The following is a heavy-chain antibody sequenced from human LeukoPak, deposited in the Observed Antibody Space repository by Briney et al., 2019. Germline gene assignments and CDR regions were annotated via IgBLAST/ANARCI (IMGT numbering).Heavy chain of an antibody. CDR1: GYTFTSYG. J-gene: IGHJ4*02. V-gene: IGHV1-18*01. Sequence: GASVKVSCKASGYTFTSYGISWVRQAPGQGLEWMGWISAYNGNTNYAQKLQGRVTMTTDTSTSTAYMELRSLRSDDTAVYYCARASREWFGEGPIDYWGQGTLVTVSS. D-gene: IGHD3-10*01. CDR3: ARASREWFGEGPIDY. CDR2: ISAYNGNT.